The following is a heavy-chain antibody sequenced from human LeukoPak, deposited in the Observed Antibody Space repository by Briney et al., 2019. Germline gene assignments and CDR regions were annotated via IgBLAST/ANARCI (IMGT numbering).Heavy chain of an antibody. V-gene: IGHV3-21*01. Sequence: GGSLRLSCAASGFTFSSYSMNWVRQAPGKGLEWVSSISSSSSYIYYADSVKGRFTISRDNSKNTLYLQMNSLRAEDTAVYYCAKGMAHIVVVTAWSPSDAFDIWGQGTMVTVSS. D-gene: IGHD2-21*02. J-gene: IGHJ3*02. CDR1: GFTFSSYS. CDR2: ISSSSSYI. CDR3: AKGMAHIVVVTAWSPSDAFDI.